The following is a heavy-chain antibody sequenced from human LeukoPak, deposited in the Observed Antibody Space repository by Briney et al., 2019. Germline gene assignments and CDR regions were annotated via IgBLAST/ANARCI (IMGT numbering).Heavy chain of an antibody. CDR2: IGSNGGST. D-gene: IGHD3-10*01. CDR1: GFTFSSYA. V-gene: IGHV3-64D*06. Sequence: TGGSLRLSCSASGFTFSSYAMHWVRQAPGKGLEYVSAIGSNGGSTYYADSVKGRFTISRDNSKNTLYLQMSSLRAEDTAVYYCVTDRRGILVRGTTFDYWGQGTLVTVSS. CDR3: VTDRRGILVRGTTFDY. J-gene: IGHJ4*02.